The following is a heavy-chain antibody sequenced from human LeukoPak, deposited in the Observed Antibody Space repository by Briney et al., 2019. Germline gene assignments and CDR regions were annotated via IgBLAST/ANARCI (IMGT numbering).Heavy chain of an antibody. V-gene: IGHV3-23*01. CDR2: ITGSGDTT. J-gene: IGHJ5*01. D-gene: IGHD5-12*01. CDR3: AKDRWLSWFDS. Sequence: GGSLRLSCAASGFTFSTSGMAWVRQAPGKGLEWVSSITGSGDTTYYADSVKGRFTISRDNSKNTLYLQMNSLRAEDTAVYYCAKDRWLSWFDSWGQGTLVTVSS. CDR1: GFTFSTSG.